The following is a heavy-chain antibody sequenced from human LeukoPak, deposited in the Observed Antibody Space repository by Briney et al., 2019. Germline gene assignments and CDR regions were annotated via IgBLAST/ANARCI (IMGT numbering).Heavy chain of an antibody. V-gene: IGHV1-69*05. CDR3: ASNRHCTNGVCYNEYYFDY. CDR1: GGTFSSYA. D-gene: IGHD2-8*01. J-gene: IGHJ4*02. CDR2: MIPIFGTA. Sequence: GASVKVSCKASGGTFSSYAISWVRQATGQGLEWRGGMIPIFGTANYAQKFQGRVTTTTDESTSTAYMGLSSLRSEYTAVYYCASNRHCTNGVCYNEYYFDYWGEGTLVTVSS.